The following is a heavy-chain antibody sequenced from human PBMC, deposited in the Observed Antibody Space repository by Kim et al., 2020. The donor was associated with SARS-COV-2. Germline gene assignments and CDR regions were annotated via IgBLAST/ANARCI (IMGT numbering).Heavy chain of an antibody. V-gene: IGHV4-4*02. D-gene: IGHD6-19*01. Sequence: NPSLKGRVTISVDKSKNQFSLKLSSVTAADTAVYYCASRGLIAVAGYDYWGQGTLVTVSS. CDR3: ASRGLIAVAGYDY. J-gene: IGHJ4*02.